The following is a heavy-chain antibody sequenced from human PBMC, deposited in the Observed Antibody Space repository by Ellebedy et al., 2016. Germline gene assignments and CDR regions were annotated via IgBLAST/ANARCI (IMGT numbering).Heavy chain of an antibody. CDR2: VSYTGST. CDR1: GGSMSSYY. V-gene: IGHV4-59*01. Sequence: SETLSLXCTVSGGSMSSYYWSWIRQSPGQGLEWIGYVSYTGSTRYNSSLKSRVTISTDTSKNHFSLRLSSVTAADTAVYFCARKDGDLWGPGTLVTVSS. CDR3: ARKDGDL. J-gene: IGHJ5*02.